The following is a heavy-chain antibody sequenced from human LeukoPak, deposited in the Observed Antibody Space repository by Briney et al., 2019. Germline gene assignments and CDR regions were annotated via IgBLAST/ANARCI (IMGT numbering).Heavy chain of an antibody. Sequence: ASVKVSCKASGYTFTGYYMHWVRQAPGQGLEWMGWIKPNGGGTNYAQKFQGRVTMTRDTSISTAYMGLSRLRSDDTAVYYCARDLISTSPWNWFDPWGQGTLVTVSS. V-gene: IGHV1-2*02. J-gene: IGHJ5*02. CDR1: GYTFTGYY. D-gene: IGHD2-8*01. CDR3: ARDLISTSPWNWFDP. CDR2: IKPNGGGT.